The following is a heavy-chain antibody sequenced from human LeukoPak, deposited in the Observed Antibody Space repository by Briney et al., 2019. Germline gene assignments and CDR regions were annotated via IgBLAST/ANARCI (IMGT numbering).Heavy chain of an antibody. CDR2: ISGSGGST. J-gene: IGHJ4*02. Sequence: GSLRLSCAASGFTFSSYAMSWVRQAPGKGLEWVSAISGSGGSTYYADSVKGRFTISRDNSKNTLYLQMNSLRAEDTAVYYCAKDMGYGSGSCTVGHFDYWGQGTLVTVSS. CDR1: GFTFSSYA. CDR3: AKDMGYGSGSCTVGHFDY. V-gene: IGHV3-23*01. D-gene: IGHD3-10*01.